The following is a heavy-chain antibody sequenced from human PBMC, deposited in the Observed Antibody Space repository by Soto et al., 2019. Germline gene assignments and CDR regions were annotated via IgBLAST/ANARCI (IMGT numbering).Heavy chain of an antibody. CDR2: ISGSGGST. CDR3: AKEIVLMVYAMLESDY. CDR1: GFTFSSYA. J-gene: IGHJ4*02. V-gene: IGHV3-23*01. Sequence: GGSLRLSCAASGFTFSSYAMSWVRQAPGKGLEWVSAISGSGGSTYYADSVKGRFTISRDNSKNTLYLQMNSLRAEDTAVYYCAKEIVLMVYAMLESDYWGQGTLVTVSS. D-gene: IGHD2-8*01.